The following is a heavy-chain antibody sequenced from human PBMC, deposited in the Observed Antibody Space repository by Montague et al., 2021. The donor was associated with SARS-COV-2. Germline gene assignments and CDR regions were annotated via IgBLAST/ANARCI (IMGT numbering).Heavy chain of an antibody. J-gene: IGHJ4*02. CDR3: ARGGFYCFDS. V-gene: IGHV3-7*01. Sequence: SLRLSCAASGFSFSNSGMNWVRQAPGKGLEWVANIKYDESEKSYVDSVKGQFTISRDNAKNSLYLQMNGLRVEDTAVYYCARGGFYCFDSWGQGTLVTVSS. CDR1: GFSFSNSG. D-gene: IGHD5-12*01. CDR2: IKYDESEK.